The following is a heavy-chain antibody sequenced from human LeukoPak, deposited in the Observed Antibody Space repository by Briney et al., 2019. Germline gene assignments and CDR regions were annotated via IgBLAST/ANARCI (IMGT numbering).Heavy chain of an antibody. D-gene: IGHD6-19*01. Sequence: AGGPLVLSCAASGFTFSYYSMNWVRQAPGKGLEWVSYISSSSRTIYYADSVKGRFTISRDNAKNSLYLQMNSLRAEDTAVYYCARDSFEYSSGWYTFDNWGQGTLVTVSS. J-gene: IGHJ4*02. CDR3: ARDSFEYSSGWYTFDN. CDR1: GFTFSYYS. CDR2: ISSSSRTI. V-gene: IGHV3-48*01.